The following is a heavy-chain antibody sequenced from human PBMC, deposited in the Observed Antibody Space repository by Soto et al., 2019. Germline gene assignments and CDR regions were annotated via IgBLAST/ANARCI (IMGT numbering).Heavy chain of an antibody. CDR3: ARHSNRTYGLYYFDF. V-gene: IGHV4-59*08. CDR2: IYYSGST. Sequence: PSETLALTCTASGGSVSSYYWGWIRQPPGKALEWIGYIYYSGSTKYNPSLKSRGTMSVDTSNSPRSLSVSSVTAADTAVYYCARHSNRTYGLYYFDFWGLGAPVTVSS. D-gene: IGHD4-17*01. J-gene: IGHJ4*02. CDR1: GGSVSSYY.